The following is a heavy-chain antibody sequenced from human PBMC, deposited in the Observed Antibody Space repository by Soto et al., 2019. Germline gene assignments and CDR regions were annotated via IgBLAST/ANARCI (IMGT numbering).Heavy chain of an antibody. CDR1: GGSIISGGYY. V-gene: IGHV4-31*03. D-gene: IGHD6-6*01. CDR2: IYYSGST. CDR3: ARLSIAARPSFDY. Sequence: SETLSLTCTVSGGSIISGGYYWSWIRQHPGKGLEWIGYIYYSGSTYYNPSLKSRVTISVDTSKNQFSLKLSSVTAADTAVYYCARLSIAARPSFDYWGQGTLVTVSS. J-gene: IGHJ4*02.